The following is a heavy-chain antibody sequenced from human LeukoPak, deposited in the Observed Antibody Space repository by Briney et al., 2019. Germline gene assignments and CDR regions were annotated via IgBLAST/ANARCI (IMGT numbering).Heavy chain of an antibody. CDR1: GYTFTSYG. Sequence: GASVKVSCKASGYTFTSYGISWVRQAPGQGLEWMGWISAYNGNTNYAQKLQGRVTMTTDTSTSTAYMELRSLRSDDTAVYYCARNEFAAAGYYYYYYYGMDVWGQGTTVTVSS. V-gene: IGHV1-18*01. D-gene: IGHD6-13*01. CDR3: ARNEFAAAGYYYYYYYGMDV. CDR2: ISAYNGNT. J-gene: IGHJ6*02.